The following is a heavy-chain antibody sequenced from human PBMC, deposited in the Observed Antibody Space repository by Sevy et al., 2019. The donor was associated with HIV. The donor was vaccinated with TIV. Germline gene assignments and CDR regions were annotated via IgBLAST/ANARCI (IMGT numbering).Heavy chain of an antibody. CDR1: GFTFRSYG. Sequence: GGSLRLSCAASGFTFRSYGMHWVRQAPGKGLEWVSSISSSSNYIYYADPVKGRFTISRDNAKNSLYIQMNSLRAEDTAVYYCARPYGSGSWEAFDIWGQGTMVTVSS. D-gene: IGHD3-10*01. CDR2: ISSSSNYI. J-gene: IGHJ3*02. CDR3: ARPYGSGSWEAFDI. V-gene: IGHV3-21*01.